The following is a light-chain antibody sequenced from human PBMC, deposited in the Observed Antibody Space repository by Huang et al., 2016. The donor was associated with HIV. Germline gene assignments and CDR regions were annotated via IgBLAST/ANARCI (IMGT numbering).Light chain of an antibody. CDR1: QSVGNW. Sequence: DIQMTQSPSTLSESVGDRVTITCRASQSVGNWLAWYQQKPGQAPKLLIYTASTLQNGVPSRFSGSGSETEFTLTINSLQPDDFATYYCQQYNRFYTFGQGTRLDIK. CDR3: QQYNRFYT. J-gene: IGKJ2*01. CDR2: TAS. V-gene: IGKV1-5*03.